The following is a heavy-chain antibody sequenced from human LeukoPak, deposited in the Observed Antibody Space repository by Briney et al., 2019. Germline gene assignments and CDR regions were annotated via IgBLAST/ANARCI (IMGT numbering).Heavy chain of an antibody. CDR3: ARDPPSIAAAGPKYFQH. D-gene: IGHD6-13*01. Sequence: GGSLRLSCAASGFTFSHHWMSWVRQAPGKGLEWVANIKQDGSEKYYVDSVKGRFTISRDNAKNSLYLQMNSLRAEDTAVYYCARDPPSIAAAGPKYFQHWGQGTLVTVSS. CDR1: GFTFSHHW. J-gene: IGHJ1*01. V-gene: IGHV3-7*01. CDR2: IKQDGSEK.